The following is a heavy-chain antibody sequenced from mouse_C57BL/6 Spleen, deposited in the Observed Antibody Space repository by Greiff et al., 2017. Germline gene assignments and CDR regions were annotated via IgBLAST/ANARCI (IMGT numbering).Heavy chain of an antibody. J-gene: IGHJ2*01. Sequence: VQLQQPGAELVMPGASVKLSCKASGYTFTSYWMHWVKQRPGQGLEWIGEIDPSDSYTNYNQKFKGKSTLTVDKSSSTAYMQLGSLTSEDSAVYYCARRAYYFDYWGQGTTLTVSS. D-gene: IGHD3-3*01. CDR3: ARRAYYFDY. V-gene: IGHV1-69*01. CDR1: GYTFTSYW. CDR2: IDPSDSYT.